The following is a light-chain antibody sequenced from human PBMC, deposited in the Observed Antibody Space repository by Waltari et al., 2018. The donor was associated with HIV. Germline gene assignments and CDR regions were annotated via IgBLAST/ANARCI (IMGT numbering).Light chain of an antibody. Sequence: QSVLTQPPSASGTPGQRVTISCSGSSSNIGSNYVYWYQQLPGTAPKLLIYRNNQRPPGFPDGFSGSKSGTSASLAISGLRSEDEADYYCAAWDDSLSGPGVFGGGTKLTVL. CDR1: SSNIGSNY. J-gene: IGLJ3*02. CDR3: AAWDDSLSGPGV. V-gene: IGLV1-47*01. CDR2: RNN.